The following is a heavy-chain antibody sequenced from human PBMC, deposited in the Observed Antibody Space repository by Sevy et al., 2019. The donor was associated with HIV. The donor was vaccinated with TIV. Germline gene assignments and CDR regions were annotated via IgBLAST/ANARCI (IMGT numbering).Heavy chain of an antibody. J-gene: IGHJ4*02. CDR3: VRNSLKTSAVHLPYYFDF. D-gene: IGHD3-9*01. V-gene: IGHV3-11*01. CDR1: GFTFTDYY. CDR2: ISHSGNTL. Sequence: GGSLRLSCAASGFTFTDYYMSWIRQSPGKGLEWVSYISHSGNTLYYADSVNGRFTISRDNAKNSLFLHMTSLTAEDTAFYYCVRNSLKTSAVHLPYYFDFWGQRTLVTVSS.